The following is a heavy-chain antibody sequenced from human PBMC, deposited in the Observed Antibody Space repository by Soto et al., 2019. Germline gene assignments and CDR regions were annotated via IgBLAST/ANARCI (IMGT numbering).Heavy chain of an antibody. CDR2: IYYSGST. V-gene: IGHV4-59*01. CDR3: ARGAAPRDSSGYYSFDY. Sequence: SETLSLTCTVSGGSISSYYWSWIRQPPGKGLEWIGYIYYSGSTNYNPSLKSRVTISVDTSKNQFSLKLSSVTAADTAVYYCARGAAPRDSSGYYSFDYWGQGTLVTSPQ. CDR1: GGSISSYY. J-gene: IGHJ4*02. D-gene: IGHD3-22*01.